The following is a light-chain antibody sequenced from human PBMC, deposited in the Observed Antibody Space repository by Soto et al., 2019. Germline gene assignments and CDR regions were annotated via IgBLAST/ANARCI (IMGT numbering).Light chain of an antibody. Sequence: DIVMTQSPISLSVTPGQPGSISCKSSQSLLHGAGTTRLYWYLLRPGQSQQVLISQVYNRFSGVQERLTFSGSGTDFILKISRVEAEDVGVYYCMPSIELPRTFGEGTKVEI. CDR3: MPSIELPRT. J-gene: IGKJ1*01. V-gene: IGKV2D-29*02. CDR2: QVY. CDR1: QSLLHGAGTTR.